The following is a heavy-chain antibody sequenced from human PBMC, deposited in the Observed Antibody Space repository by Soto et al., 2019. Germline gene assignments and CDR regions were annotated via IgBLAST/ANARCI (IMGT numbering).Heavy chain of an antibody. D-gene: IGHD6-19*01. CDR2: IYYSGST. J-gene: IGHJ4*02. V-gene: IGHV4-30-4*01. CDR3: ARATMAGTGFDY. Sequence: PSETLSLTCTVSGGSISSGDYYWSWTRQPPGKGLEWIGYIYYSGSTYYNPSLKSRVTISVDTSKNQFSLKLSSVTAADTAVYYCARATMAGTGFDYWGQGTLVTVSS. CDR1: GGSISSGDYY.